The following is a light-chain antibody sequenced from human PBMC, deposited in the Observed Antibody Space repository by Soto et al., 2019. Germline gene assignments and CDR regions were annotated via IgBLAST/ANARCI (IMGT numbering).Light chain of an antibody. V-gene: IGKV3D-15*01. J-gene: IGKJ4*01. CDR1: QSVSSN. CDR3: QQYHNWPPLT. Sequence: EIVMTQSPGTLSVSPGESATLSCRASQSVSSNLAWYQQKPGQAPRLLIFGASTRATGIPGRFSGSGSGTEFTLTISSLQSEDFAIYYCQQYHNWPPLTFGGGTKVEIK. CDR2: GAS.